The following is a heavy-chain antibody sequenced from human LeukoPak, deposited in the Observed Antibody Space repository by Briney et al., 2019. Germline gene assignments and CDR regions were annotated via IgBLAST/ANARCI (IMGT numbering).Heavy chain of an antibody. CDR3: ARSPYGYYYYYMDV. D-gene: IGHD3-10*01. Sequence: ASVKVSRKASGYTFTSYGISWVRQAPGQGLEWMGWINPNSGGTNYAQKFQGRVTMTRDTSISTAYMELSRLRSDDTAVYYCARSPYGYYYYYMDVWGKGTTVTVSS. CDR2: INPNSGGT. V-gene: IGHV1-2*02. CDR1: GYTFTSYG. J-gene: IGHJ6*03.